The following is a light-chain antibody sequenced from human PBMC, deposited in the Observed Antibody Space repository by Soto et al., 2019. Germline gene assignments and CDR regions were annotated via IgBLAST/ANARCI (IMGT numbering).Light chain of an antibody. J-gene: IGLJ1*01. CDR2: VNT. CDR3: QSYDSRLAGFG. CDR1: SSNIGARFD. V-gene: IGLV1-40*01. Sequence: QSVLTQPPSVSGAPGQRVTISCTGSSSNIGARFDVHWYRHLPGTAPKLLISVNTNGPSGVADRFSGSKSGTSASLAIAGLRAEDEADYYCQSYDSRLAGFGFGTGTKLTV.